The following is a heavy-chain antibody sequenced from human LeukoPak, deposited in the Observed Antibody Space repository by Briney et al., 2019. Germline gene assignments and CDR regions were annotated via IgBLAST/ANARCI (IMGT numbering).Heavy chain of an antibody. D-gene: IGHD6-19*01. CDR2: LDNGGAVT. J-gene: IGHJ4*02. Sequence: PGGSLRLSCAASGVTFTNYAMSWVRQAPGKGLEWVSTLDNGGAVTYYAGSVKGRFTICRDNSKTALFLQMDSLRADDTAVYYCAKCGSGWSQFDYSGQGTLVTVSS. CDR3: AKCGSGWSQFDY. V-gene: IGHV3-23*01. CDR1: GVTFTNYA.